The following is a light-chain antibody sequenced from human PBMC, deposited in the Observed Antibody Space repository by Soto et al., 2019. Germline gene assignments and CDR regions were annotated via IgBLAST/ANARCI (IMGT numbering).Light chain of an antibody. Sequence: EIQMTQSPSTLSAFLGERATISCRASQSVSTYLAWYQQKPGKAPKLLIYGASTRATGIPARFSGSGSGTEFTLTISSLQSEDFGIYYCQQYNNSPRTFGQGTKLEIK. CDR3: QQYNNSPRT. V-gene: IGKV3-15*01. J-gene: IGKJ2*01. CDR1: QSVSTY. CDR2: GAS.